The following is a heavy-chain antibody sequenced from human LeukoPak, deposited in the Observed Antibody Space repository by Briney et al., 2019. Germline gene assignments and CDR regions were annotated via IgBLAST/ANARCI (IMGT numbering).Heavy chain of an antibody. CDR1: GGSISSYY. D-gene: IGHD2-2*01. Sequence: ASETLSLTCTVSGGSISSYYWSWGRQPAGKGLGWFGRIYTSVSANYNPSLKSRVPMSVDTSKSRFFLKLSSVTAADTAVYCYARVCMSTSCYAFDIWGQGTMVIVSS. J-gene: IGHJ3*02. CDR2: IYTSVSA. V-gene: IGHV4-4*07. CDR3: ARVCMSTSCYAFDI.